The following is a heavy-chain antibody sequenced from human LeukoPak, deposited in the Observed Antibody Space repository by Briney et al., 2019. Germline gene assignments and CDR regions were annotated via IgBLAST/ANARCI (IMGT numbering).Heavy chain of an antibody. CDR3: AGGRSRFRELLRTYPLLS. D-gene: IGHD3-10*01. J-gene: IGHJ4*02. V-gene: IGHV4-34*01. CDR1: GVTFSGYY. Sequence: SETLSLTCAVYGVTFSGYYLSWVRQPPGKGLEWVGEINHSGSTKYYPSPMRGVTTLAETSNNHIPLMLSSVPTADTAVYSCAGGRSRFRELLRTYPLLSWGQGPLVTFSS. CDR2: INHSGST.